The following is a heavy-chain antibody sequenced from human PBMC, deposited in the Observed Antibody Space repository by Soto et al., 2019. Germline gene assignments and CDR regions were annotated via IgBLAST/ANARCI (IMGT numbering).Heavy chain of an antibody. V-gene: IGHV3-23*01. CDR2: ISKSGDST. J-gene: IGHJ4*02. CDR3: AKGSFGFDY. Sequence: GSLRLSCAAPGVTLTSYGMAWVRQVPGEGLQWGSAISKSGDSTYYADSVKGRFTTSRDNSKNTLYLQMNSLRDEDTAIYYCAKGSFGFDYWGQGTLGPVSS. CDR1: GVTLTSYG. D-gene: IGHD3-10*01.